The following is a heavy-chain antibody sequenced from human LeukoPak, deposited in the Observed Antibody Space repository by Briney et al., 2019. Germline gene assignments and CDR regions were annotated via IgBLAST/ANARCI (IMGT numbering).Heavy chain of an antibody. Sequence: ASVKVSCKASGYTFTSYGISWVRQAPGQGLEWMGWISAYNGNTNYAQKLQGRVTMTTDTSTSTAYMELRSLRSDDTAVYYCVREDGYCSSTSCYFDYWGQGTLVTVSS. CDR2: ISAYNGNT. D-gene: IGHD2-2*01. CDR1: GYTFTSYG. V-gene: IGHV1-18*01. CDR3: VREDGYCSSTSCYFDY. J-gene: IGHJ4*02.